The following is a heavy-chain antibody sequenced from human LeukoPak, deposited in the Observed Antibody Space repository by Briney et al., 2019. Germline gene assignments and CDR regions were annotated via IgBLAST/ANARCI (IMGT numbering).Heavy chain of an antibody. D-gene: IGHD2-15*01. CDR1: GYTFTSYG. V-gene: IGHV1-18*01. CDR3: ARDIFCSGGSYHQQHTATVY. J-gene: IGHJ4*02. Sequence: ASVKVSCKASGYTFTSYGISWVRQAPGQGLEWMGWISAYNGNTNYAQKLQGRVTMTTDTSTSTAYMELRSLRSDDTAVYYCARDIFCSGGSYHQQHTATVYWGQGTLVTVSS. CDR2: ISAYNGNT.